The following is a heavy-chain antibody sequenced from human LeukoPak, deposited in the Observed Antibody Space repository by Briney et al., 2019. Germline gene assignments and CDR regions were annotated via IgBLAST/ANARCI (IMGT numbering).Heavy chain of an antibody. D-gene: IGHD5-24*01. J-gene: IGHJ4*02. CDR3: AKVEDGYNYIDH. CDR1: GFTFSSYG. CDR2: IWYDGSNK. V-gene: IGHV3-33*06. Sequence: GGSLRLSCAASGFTFSSYGMHWVRQAPGRGLEWVAVIWYDGSNKYYADSVKGRFTISRDNSKNTLYLQMNSLRAEDTAVYYCAKVEDGYNYIDHWGQGTLVTVSS.